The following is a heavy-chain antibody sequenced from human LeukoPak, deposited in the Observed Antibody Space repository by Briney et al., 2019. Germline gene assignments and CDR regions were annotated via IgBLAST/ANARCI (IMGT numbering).Heavy chain of an antibody. CDR3: ARHECRDGYSDLRCGFDY. V-gene: IGHV4-39*01. D-gene: IGHD5-24*01. Sequence: SETLSLTCTVSGGSISSSSYYWGWFRQPPGKGLEWIGSIYYSGSTYYNPSLKSRVTISVDTSKNQFSLKLSSVTAADTAVYYCARHECRDGYSDLRCGFDYWGQGTLVTVSS. J-gene: IGHJ4*02. CDR2: IYYSGST. CDR1: GGSISSSSYY.